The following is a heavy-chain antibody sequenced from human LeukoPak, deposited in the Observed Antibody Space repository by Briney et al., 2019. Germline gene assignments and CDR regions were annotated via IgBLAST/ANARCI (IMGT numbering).Heavy chain of an antibody. J-gene: IGHJ4*02. D-gene: IGHD4-17*01. CDR3: VKGFRPYGDDY. CDR1: GFTFSSYA. V-gene: IGHV3-64D*06. Sequence: GGSLRLSCSASGFTFSSYAMHWVRQAPGKGLEYVSAISSNGGSTYYADSVKGRFTISRDNSKNTLYLQMSSLRAEETAVYYCVKGFRPYGDDYWGQGTLVTVSS. CDR2: ISSNGGST.